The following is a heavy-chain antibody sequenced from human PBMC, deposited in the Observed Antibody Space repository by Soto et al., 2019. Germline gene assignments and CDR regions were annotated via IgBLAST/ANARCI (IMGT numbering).Heavy chain of an antibody. J-gene: IGHJ3*02. Sequence: QITLKESGPTLVKPTQTLTLTCTFSGFSLSTSGVGVGWIRQPPGEALEWLGIIYWNDDKLYRPSLKSRLTLTKDTAKNQVVLTMTNRGPVDTATYYCAKRRGAFDIWGQGTMVTVSS. CDR2: IYWNDDK. CDR3: AKRRGAFDI. CDR1: GFSLSTSGVG. V-gene: IGHV2-5*01.